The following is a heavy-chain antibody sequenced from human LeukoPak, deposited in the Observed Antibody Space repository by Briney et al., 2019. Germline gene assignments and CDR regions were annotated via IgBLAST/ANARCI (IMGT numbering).Heavy chain of an antibody. J-gene: IGHJ6*03. D-gene: IGHD4-17*01. CDR1: GFTFSSYG. V-gene: IGHV3-30*02. CDR2: IRYDGSNK. Sequence: PGGSLRLSCAASGFTFSSYGMHWVRQAPGKGLEWVAFIRYDGSNKYYADSVKGRFTISRDNSKNTLYLQMNSLRAEDTAVYYCAKENDYGDYGDYYYMDVWGKGTTVTVSS. CDR3: AKENDYGDYGDYYYMDV.